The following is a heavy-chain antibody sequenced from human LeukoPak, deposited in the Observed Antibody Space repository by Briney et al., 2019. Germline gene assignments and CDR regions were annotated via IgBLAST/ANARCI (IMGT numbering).Heavy chain of an antibody. CDR3: ARGKAVEDAFDI. J-gene: IGHJ3*02. CDR1: GYTFTSYG. CDR2: INPNSGGT. V-gene: IGHV1-2*02. Sequence: ASVKVSCKASGYTFTSYGISWVRQAPGQGLQWVGWINPNSGGTKYAQKFQGRVTMTRDTSISTAYMELSNLRSDDTAMYYCARGKAVEDAFDIWGQGTMVTVSS.